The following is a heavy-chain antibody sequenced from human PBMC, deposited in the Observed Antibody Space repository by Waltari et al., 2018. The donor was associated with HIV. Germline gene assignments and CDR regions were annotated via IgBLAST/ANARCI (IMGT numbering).Heavy chain of an antibody. J-gene: IGHJ3*01. Sequence: QVQLVQSGAEMKMPESSVKVSCKASGGGFSSYTNSWVRQAPGQGLEWMGGIIPKFGATNYAQKFQGRVTISADESTSTVYLELTSLRPDDTAVFYCARGGCSGRTCYSKSFDLWGQGTRVTVSS. CDR3: ARGGCSGRTCYSKSFDL. D-gene: IGHD2-15*01. V-gene: IGHV1-69*01. CDR2: IIPKFGAT. CDR1: GGGFSSYT.